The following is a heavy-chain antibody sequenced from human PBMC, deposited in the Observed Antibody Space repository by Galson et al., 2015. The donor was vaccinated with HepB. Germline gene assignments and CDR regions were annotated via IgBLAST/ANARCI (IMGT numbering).Heavy chain of an antibody. CDR2: TKYRSNWYS. J-gene: IGHJ4*02. CDR3: ARSGAGRIDF. CDR1: GDSVSSYSAV. D-gene: IGHD6-19*01. V-gene: IGHV6-1*01. Sequence: CAISGDSVSSYSAVWNWIRQSPSRGLEWLGRTKYRSNWYSDYAVSVKSRITVNADTSKNQFSLHLNSVTPEDTAVYYCARSGAGRIDFWGQGTLVTVSS.